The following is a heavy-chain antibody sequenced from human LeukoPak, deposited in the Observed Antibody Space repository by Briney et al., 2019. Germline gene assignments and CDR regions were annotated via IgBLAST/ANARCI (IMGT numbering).Heavy chain of an antibody. CDR1: GGSFSGYY. Sequence: SETLSLTCAVYGGSFSGYYWSWIRQPPGKGLEWIGEINHSGSTNYNPSLKSRATISVDTSKNQFSLKLSSVTAADTAVYYCARGDDITMVRGVSDWFDPWGQGALVTVSS. V-gene: IGHV4-34*01. J-gene: IGHJ5*02. CDR2: INHSGST. CDR3: ARGDDITMVRGVSDWFDP. D-gene: IGHD3-10*01.